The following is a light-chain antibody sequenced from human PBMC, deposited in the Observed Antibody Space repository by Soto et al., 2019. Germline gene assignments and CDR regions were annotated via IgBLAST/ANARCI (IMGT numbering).Light chain of an antibody. CDR1: SSDVGGYNY. V-gene: IGLV2-14*03. J-gene: IGLJ1*01. CDR3: SSYTVSSTYV. CDR2: DVS. Sequence: QSVLTQPASVSGSPGQSITISCTGTSSDVGGYNYVSWYQHHPGNAPQLMIFDVSNRPSGVSYRFSGSESGNTASLTSSGLQAEDDSDYYCSSYTVSSTYVFGTGTKLTVL.